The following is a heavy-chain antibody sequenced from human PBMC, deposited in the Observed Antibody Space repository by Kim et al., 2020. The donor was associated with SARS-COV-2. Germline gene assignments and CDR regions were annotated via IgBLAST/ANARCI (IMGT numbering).Heavy chain of an antibody. V-gene: IGHV1-69*13. J-gene: IGHJ6*02. CDR3: ARDSPSYYTYSGYGQTGGMDV. Sequence: SVKVSCKASGGTFSSYAISWVRQAPGQGLEWMGGIIPIFGTANYAQKFQGRVTITADESTSTAYMELSSLRSEDTAVYYCARDSPSYYTYSGYGQTGGMDVWGQGTTVTVSS. CDR1: GGTFSSYA. D-gene: IGHD5-12*01. CDR2: IIPIFGTA.